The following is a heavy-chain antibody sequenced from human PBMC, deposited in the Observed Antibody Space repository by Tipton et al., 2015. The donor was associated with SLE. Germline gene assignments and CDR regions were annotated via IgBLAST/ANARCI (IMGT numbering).Heavy chain of an antibody. CDR2: IYYSGST. V-gene: IGHV4-59*01. D-gene: IGHD5-24*01. CDR3: ARVGFTEMATTPQGHFDL. J-gene: IGHJ2*01. CDR1: GGSISSYY. Sequence: LRLSCTVSGGSISSYYWSWIRQPPGKGLERIGYIYYSGSTNYNPSLKSRVTISVDTSKNQFSLKLSSVTAADTAVYYCARVGFTEMATTPQGHFDLWGRGTLVTVSS.